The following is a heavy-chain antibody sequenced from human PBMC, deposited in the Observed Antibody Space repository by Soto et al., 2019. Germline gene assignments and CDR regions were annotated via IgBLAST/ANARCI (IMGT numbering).Heavy chain of an antibody. CDR3: ARDGDGYSYGYVYYYYGMDV. Sequence: ASVKVSCKASGYTFTGYYMHRVRQAPGQGLEWMGWINPNSGGTNYAQKFQGRVTMTRDTSISTAYMELSRLRSDDTAVYYCARDGDGYSYGYVYYYYGMDVWGQGTTVTVSS. D-gene: IGHD5-18*01. J-gene: IGHJ6*02. V-gene: IGHV1-2*02. CDR2: INPNSGGT. CDR1: GYTFTGYY.